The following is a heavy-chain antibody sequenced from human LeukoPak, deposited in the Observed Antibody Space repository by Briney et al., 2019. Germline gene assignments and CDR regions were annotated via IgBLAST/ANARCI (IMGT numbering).Heavy chain of an antibody. CDR3: ARGWSGYDRPPNWFDP. CDR1: GYTFTGYY. D-gene: IGHD5-12*01. CDR2: INPNSGGT. V-gene: IGHV1-2*02. Sequence: ASVKVSCKASGYTFTGYYMHWVRQAPGQGLEWMGWINPNSGGTNYAQKFQGRVTMTRNTSISTAYMELSSLRSEDTAVYYCARGWSGYDRPPNWFDPWGQGTLVTVSS. J-gene: IGHJ5*02.